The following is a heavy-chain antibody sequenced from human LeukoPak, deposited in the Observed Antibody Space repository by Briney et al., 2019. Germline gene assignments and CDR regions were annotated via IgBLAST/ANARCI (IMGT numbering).Heavy chain of an antibody. CDR2: IYTSGST. CDR3: ARETDFWSGYDY. Sequence: SETLSLTCTVSGGSISSGSYYWSWVRQPAGKGLELIGRIYTSGSTNYNPSLKSRVTISVDTSKNQFSLKLSSVTAADTAVYYCARETDFWSGYDYWGQGTLVTVSS. CDR1: GGSISSGSYY. D-gene: IGHD3-3*01. V-gene: IGHV4-61*02. J-gene: IGHJ4*02.